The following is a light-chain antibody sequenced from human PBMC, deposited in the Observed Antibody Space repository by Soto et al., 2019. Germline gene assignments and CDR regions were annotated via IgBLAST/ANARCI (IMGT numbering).Light chain of an antibody. CDR2: DVI. V-gene: IGLV2-14*01. CDR3: ASYTSSNASV. J-gene: IGLJ1*01. CDR1: SSNVGDYNF. Sequence: QSALTQPASVSGSPGQTITISCAGTSSNVGDYNFVSWYQQHPGKAPKLLIFDVINRPSGVADRFSGSKSGTTASLTISGLQAGDEADYYRASYTSSNASVFGTGTKLTVL.